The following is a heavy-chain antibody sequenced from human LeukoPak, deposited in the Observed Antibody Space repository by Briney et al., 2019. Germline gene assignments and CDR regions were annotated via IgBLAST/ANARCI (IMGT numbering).Heavy chain of an antibody. CDR3: ARGRSRHYYYMDV. D-gene: IGHD1-14*01. J-gene: IGHJ6*03. CDR2: ISYDGSNK. Sequence: PGRSLRLSCAASGFTFSSYGMHWARQAPGKGLEWVAVISYDGSNKYYADSVKGRFTISRDNAKNSLYLQMNSLRAEDTAVYYCARGRSRHYYYMDVWGKGTTVTVSS. CDR1: GFTFSSYG. V-gene: IGHV3-30*03.